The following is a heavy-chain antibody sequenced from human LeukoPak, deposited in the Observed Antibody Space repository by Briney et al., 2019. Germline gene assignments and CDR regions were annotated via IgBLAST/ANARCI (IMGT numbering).Heavy chain of an antibody. CDR2: INHSGST. J-gene: IGHJ4*02. V-gene: IGHV4-34*01. D-gene: IGHD6-19*01. CDR3: AMVYSSGWYIY. CDR1: GGSFSGYY. Sequence: SETLSLTCAVYGGSFSGYYWSWIRQPPGKGLEWIGEINHSGSTNYNPSLKSRVTISVDTSKNQFSLKLSSVTAADTAVYYCAMVYSSGWYIYWGQGTLVTVSS.